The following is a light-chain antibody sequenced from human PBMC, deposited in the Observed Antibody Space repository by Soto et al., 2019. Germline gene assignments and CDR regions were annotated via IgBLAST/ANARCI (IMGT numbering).Light chain of an antibody. CDR3: SSYTSSSTLV. CDR2: DVS. Sequence: QSALTQPPSVSGSPGQSVSISCIGTSSDVGSYNRVSWYQQPPGTAPKLMIYDVSNRPSGVPDRFSGSKSGNTASLTISGLQAEDEADYYCSSYTSSSTLVFGGGTKLTVL. V-gene: IGLV2-18*02. CDR1: SSDVGSYNR. J-gene: IGLJ2*01.